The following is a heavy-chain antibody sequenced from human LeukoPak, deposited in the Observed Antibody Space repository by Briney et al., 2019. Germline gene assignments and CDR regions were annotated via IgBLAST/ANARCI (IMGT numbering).Heavy chain of an antibody. CDR2: IYYSGST. CDR1: GGSISGSSYY. CDR3: AGPRYGSANDY. Sequence: PSETLSLTCTVSGGSISGSSYYWGWIRQPPGKGLEWIGSIYYSGSTYYNPSLKSRVTISVDTSKNQFSLKLSSVTAADTAVYYCAGPRYGSANDYWGQGTLVTVSS. J-gene: IGHJ4*02. V-gene: IGHV4-39*01. D-gene: IGHD3-10*01.